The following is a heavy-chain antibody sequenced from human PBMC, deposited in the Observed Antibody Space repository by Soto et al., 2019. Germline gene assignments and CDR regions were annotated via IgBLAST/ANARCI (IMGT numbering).Heavy chain of an antibody. Sequence: GSVKVSFKTSGYPFKDHYIYLVRQAPGRGLERVARINPNDGDTTSAQKFRNRVAVTRDTSLGTAYLELTGLQSDDTAIYYCARERRAYNVSLSHYHPYYTMDFWGQGTSVTVSS. V-gene: IGHV1-2*06. J-gene: IGHJ6*02. CDR1: GYPFKDHY. D-gene: IGHD2-21*01. CDR2: INPNDGDT. CDR3: ARERRAYNVSLSHYHPYYTMDF.